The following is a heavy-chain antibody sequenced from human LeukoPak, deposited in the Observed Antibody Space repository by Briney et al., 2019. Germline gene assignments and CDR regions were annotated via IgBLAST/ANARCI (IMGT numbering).Heavy chain of an antibody. J-gene: IGHJ5*02. D-gene: IGHD6-13*01. CDR3: ARGSQAAAVAANWFDP. CDR2: IYHSGIT. CDR1: GYSISSGYY. V-gene: IGHV4-38-2*01. Sequence: AETLSLTCAVSGYSISSGYYWGWIRQPPGKGLEWIGSIYHSGITYYNPSLKSRVTISVDTSKNQFSLKLSSVTAADTAVYYCARGSQAAAVAANWFDPWGQGTLVTVSS.